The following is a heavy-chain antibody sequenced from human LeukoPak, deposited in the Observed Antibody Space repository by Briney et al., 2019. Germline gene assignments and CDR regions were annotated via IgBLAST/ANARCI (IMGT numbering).Heavy chain of an antibody. V-gene: IGHV3-30*18. CDR1: GFTFSSYG. CDR2: ISYDGSNK. D-gene: IGHD2-2*02. Sequence: GGSLRLSCAASGFTFSSYGMHWVRQAPGKGLEWVAVISYDGSNKYYADSVKGRFTISRDNSKNTLYLQMNSLRAEDTAVYYCAKRGYCSSTSCYSKFDPWGQGTLVTVSS. J-gene: IGHJ5*02. CDR3: AKRGYCSSTSCYSKFDP.